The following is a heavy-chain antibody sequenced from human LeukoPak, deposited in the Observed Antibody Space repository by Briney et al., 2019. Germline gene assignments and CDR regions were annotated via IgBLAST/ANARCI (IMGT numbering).Heavy chain of an antibody. J-gene: IGHJ4*02. D-gene: IGHD2-15*01. CDR2: ISGSGGST. CDR3: AKGGVAAQGVDY. Sequence: GGSLRLSCAASGFTFSSYAMSWVRQAPGKGLGWVSAISGSGGSTYYADSVKGRFTISRDNSKNTLYLQMNSLRAEDTAVYYCAKGGVAAQGVDYWGQGTLVTVSS. V-gene: IGHV3-23*01. CDR1: GFTFSSYA.